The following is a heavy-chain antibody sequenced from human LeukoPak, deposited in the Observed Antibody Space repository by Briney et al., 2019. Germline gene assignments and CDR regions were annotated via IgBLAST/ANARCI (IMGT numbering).Heavy chain of an antibody. CDR1: GGSFSGYY. D-gene: IGHD3-3*01. CDR3: ARGPFYYDFWSGYYTSSWFDP. J-gene: IGHJ5*02. V-gene: IGHV4-34*01. Sequence: PSETLSLTCAVYGGSFSGYYWSWIRQPPGKGLEWIGEINHSGSTNYNPSLKSRVTISVDTSKNQFSLKLSSVTAADTAVYYCARGPFYYDFWSGYYTSSWFDPWGQGTLVTVSS. CDR2: INHSGST.